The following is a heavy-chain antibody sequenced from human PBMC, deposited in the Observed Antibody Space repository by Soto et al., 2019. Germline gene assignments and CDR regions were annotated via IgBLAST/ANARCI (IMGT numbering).Heavy chain of an antibody. CDR2: VSAGGST. J-gene: IGHJ4*02. CDR1: GFTFSIYA. Sequence: GGSLRLSCAPSGFTFSIYAMSWVRQAPGKGLEWVSSVSAGGSTNYADSVKGRCTISRDDSRNTLYLQMNSLRAEDTAVYFCVRHLAQNFDYWGQGTLVTVSS. V-gene: IGHV3-23*01. CDR3: VRHLAQNFDY.